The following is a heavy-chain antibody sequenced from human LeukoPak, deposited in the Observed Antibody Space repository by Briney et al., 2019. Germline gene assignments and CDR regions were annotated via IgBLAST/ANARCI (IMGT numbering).Heavy chain of an antibody. CDR1: GFTFSSYA. CDR2: ISYDGSNK. J-gene: IGHJ4*02. D-gene: IGHD6-19*01. V-gene: IGHV3-30-3*01. Sequence: GGYLRLSCAASGFTFSSYAMHWVRQAPGKGLEWVAVISYDGSNKYYADSVKGRFTISRDNSKNTLYLQMNSLRAEDTAAYYCARDIAVAGTAPLGFCDYWGQGTLVTVSS. CDR3: ARDIAVAGTAPLGFCDY.